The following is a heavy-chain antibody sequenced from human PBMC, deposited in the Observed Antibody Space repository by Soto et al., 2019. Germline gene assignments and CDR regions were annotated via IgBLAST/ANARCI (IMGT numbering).Heavy chain of an antibody. CDR2: ISAYNGNT. Sequence: QVQLVQSGAEVKKPGASVKVYCKASGYRFTSYGISWVRQAPGQGLEWMGWISAYNGNTNYAQKLQGRVTMTTDTPTRTAYMEMRSLRSEDEAEYYLANDKGVASGSHYGSWGQGTLVTVSS. J-gene: IGHJ5*02. V-gene: IGHV1-18*01. CDR1: GYRFTSYG. CDR3: ANDKGVASGSHYGS. D-gene: IGHD3-10*01.